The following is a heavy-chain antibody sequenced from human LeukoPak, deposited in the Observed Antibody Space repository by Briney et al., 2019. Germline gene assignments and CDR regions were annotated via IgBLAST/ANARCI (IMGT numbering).Heavy chain of an antibody. CDR1: GGSVSSGSYY. Sequence: PSETLSLTCTVSGGSVSSGSYYWSWIRQPPGKGLEWIGYIYYSGSTNYNPSLKSRVTISVDTSKNQFSLKLSSVTAADTAVYYCARDSVVVAATPKSYYYYGMDVWGQGTTVTVSS. D-gene: IGHD2-15*01. V-gene: IGHV4-61*01. CDR2: IYYSGST. J-gene: IGHJ6*02. CDR3: ARDSVVVAATPKSYYYYGMDV.